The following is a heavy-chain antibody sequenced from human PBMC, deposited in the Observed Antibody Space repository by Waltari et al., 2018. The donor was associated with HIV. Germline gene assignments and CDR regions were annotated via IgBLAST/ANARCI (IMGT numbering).Heavy chain of an antibody. J-gene: IGHJ3*01. CDR2: VIGGGGEP. CDR3: VKDSGRAADVFDL. D-gene: IGHD3-10*01. V-gene: IGHV3-23*01. Sequence: QLLESGGGLVEPGGSLRLSCAASGFIFTDFAMDWVRQAPGKGLVWVSVIGGGGEPFYAGSVKGPFTISRDNSKNTLYLQMNSLRADDAAVYYCVKDSGRAADVFDLWGQGTMVTVSS. CDR1: GFIFTDFA.